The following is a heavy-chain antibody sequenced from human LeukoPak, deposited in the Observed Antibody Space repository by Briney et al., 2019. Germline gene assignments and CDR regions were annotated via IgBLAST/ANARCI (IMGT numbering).Heavy chain of an antibody. CDR3: ASTVLPNMYSGSYSMGY. J-gene: IGHJ4*02. CDR1: GYTFTSYG. Sequence: GASVKVSCKASGYTFTSYGISWVRQAPGQGLEWMGWISAYNGNTNYAQKLQGRVTMTTDTSTSTAYMELRSLRSDDTAVYYCASTVLPNMYSGSYSMGYWGQGTLVTVSS. D-gene: IGHD1-26*01. V-gene: IGHV1-18*01. CDR2: ISAYNGNT.